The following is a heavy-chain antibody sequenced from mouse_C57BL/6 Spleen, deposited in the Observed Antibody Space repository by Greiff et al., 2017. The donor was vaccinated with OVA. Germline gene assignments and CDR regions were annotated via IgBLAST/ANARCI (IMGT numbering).Heavy chain of an antibody. D-gene: IGHD1-1*01. V-gene: IGHV1-15*01. CDR2: IDTETGGT. CDR3: ARGDYYGSSPHWYFDV. J-gene: IGHJ1*03. CDR1: GYTFTDYE. Sequence: QVQLKESGAELVRPGASVTLSCKASGYTFTDYEMHWVKQTPVHGLEWIGAIDTETGGTAYNQKFKGKAILSADKSSSTAYMELRSLTSEDSAFYYCARGDYYGSSPHWYFDVWGTGTTVTVSS.